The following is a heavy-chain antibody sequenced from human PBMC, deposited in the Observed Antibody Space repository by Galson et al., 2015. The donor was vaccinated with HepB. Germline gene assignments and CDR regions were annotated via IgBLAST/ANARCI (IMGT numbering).Heavy chain of an antibody. D-gene: IGHD6-19*01. CDR3: ARAVAGTLFEY. Sequence: CAISGDSVSSKSVTWNWIRQSPSRGLEWLGRTYYRSKWYNDYAISVKSRITINPDTSKNQFSLQLNSVTPEDTAVYYCARAVAGTLFEYWGQGTLVTISS. J-gene: IGHJ4*02. CDR1: GDSVSSKSVT. V-gene: IGHV6-1*01. CDR2: TYYRSKWYN.